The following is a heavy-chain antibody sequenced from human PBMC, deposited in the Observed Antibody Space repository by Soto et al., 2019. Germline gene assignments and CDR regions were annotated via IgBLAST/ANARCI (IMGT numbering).Heavy chain of an antibody. V-gene: IGHV3-30-3*01. CDR2: ISYEGSNT. D-gene: IGHD1-1*01. CDR3: ARVTPGNNLYYFSGLDV. Sequence: QVRLVESGGGVVQPGRSLRLSCVASGFTFGTYAIHWVRQAPGKGLQWVALISYEGSNTYYADSVKGRFTISRDKSKNTLYLEMNTLRPEDTAVYYCARVTPGNNLYYFSGLDVWGQGTSVIVS. CDR1: GFTFGTYA. J-gene: IGHJ6*02.